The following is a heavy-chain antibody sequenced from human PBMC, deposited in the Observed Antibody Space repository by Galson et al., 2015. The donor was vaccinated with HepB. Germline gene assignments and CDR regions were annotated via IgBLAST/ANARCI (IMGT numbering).Heavy chain of an antibody. D-gene: IGHD1-14*01. CDR3: ARESRPPQDNRNRVGYNWFDP. CDR2: IKASSGGT. Sequence: SVTVSCKASGYRFTDYYMHWVRQAPGQGLEWMGWIKASSGGTNYAQKFQGRVTMARDTYMFTAYMELSRLTSDDTAVYYCARESRPPQDNRNRVGYNWFDPWGQGTLVIVSS. J-gene: IGHJ5*02. CDR1: GYRFTDYY. V-gene: IGHV1-2*02.